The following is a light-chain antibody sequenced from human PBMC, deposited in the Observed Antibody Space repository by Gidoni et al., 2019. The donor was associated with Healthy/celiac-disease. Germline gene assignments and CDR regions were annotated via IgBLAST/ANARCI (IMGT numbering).Light chain of an antibody. V-gene: IGKV1-39*01. CDR1: QSISSY. CDR2: AAS. Sequence: DIQMTQSPSSLSASVGDRVTITCRASQSISSYLNWYQQKPGKAPKLLIYAASSLQSGVPSRFSGRGSGTDFTLTISSLQPEDFATYYCQQSYSTPPTFGQXTKVEIK. J-gene: IGKJ1*01. CDR3: QQSYSTPPT.